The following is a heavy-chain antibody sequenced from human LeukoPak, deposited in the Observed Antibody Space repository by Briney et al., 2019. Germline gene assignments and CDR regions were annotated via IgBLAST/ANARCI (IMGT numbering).Heavy chain of an antibody. V-gene: IGHV3-30-3*02. CDR2: ISYDGSNK. CDR1: GFTFSSYT. D-gene: IGHD2-21*01. Sequence: GGSLRLSCAASGFTFSSYTMHWVRQAPGKGLEWVAVISYDGSNKYYADSVKGRFTISRDNSKNTLYLQMNSLRAEDTAVYYCAKTSSIWNFDYWGQGTLVTVSS. J-gene: IGHJ4*02. CDR3: AKTSSIWNFDY.